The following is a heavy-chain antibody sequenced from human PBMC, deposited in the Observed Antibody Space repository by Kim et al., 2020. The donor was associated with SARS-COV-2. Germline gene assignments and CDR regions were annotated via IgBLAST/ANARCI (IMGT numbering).Heavy chain of an antibody. CDR1: GYTFTGYY. V-gene: IGHV1-2*02. Sequence: ASVKVSCKASGYTFTGYYMHWVRQAPGQGLEWMGWINPNSGGTNYAQKFQGRVTMTRDTSISTAYMELSRLRSDDTAVYYCARVPYYYDSSGHSGGMDVWGQGTTVTVSS. D-gene: IGHD3-22*01. CDR3: ARVPYYYDSSGHSGGMDV. CDR2: INPNSGGT. J-gene: IGHJ6*02.